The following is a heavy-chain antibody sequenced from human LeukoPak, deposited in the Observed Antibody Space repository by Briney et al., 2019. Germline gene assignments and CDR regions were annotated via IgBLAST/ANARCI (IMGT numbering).Heavy chain of an antibody. D-gene: IGHD3-22*01. CDR1: GFTFSSYA. CDR3: AREVGYFDY. J-gene: IGHJ4*02. CDR2: ISGSGSST. Sequence: PGGSQRLSCAASGFTFSSYAMSWVRQAPGKGLEWVSVISGSGSSTYYADSVRGRFTISRDNSKNTVYLQMNSLRAEDTAVYYCAREVGYFDYWGQGTLVTVSS. V-gene: IGHV3-23*01.